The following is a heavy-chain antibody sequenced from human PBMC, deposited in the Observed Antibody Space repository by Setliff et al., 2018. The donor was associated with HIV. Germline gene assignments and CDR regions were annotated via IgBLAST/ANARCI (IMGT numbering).Heavy chain of an antibody. CDR2: IYTSGST. Sequence: SETLSLTCTVSGGSIRSFFWSWIRQPPGKGLEWIGHIYTSGSTNYNPSLKSRVTMSVDTSKNQFSLNLSSVTAADTAVYYCALDPGYRRDYWGQGTRVTVSS. V-gene: IGHV4-4*08. CDR1: GGSIRSFF. J-gene: IGHJ4*02. D-gene: IGHD5-12*01. CDR3: ALDPGYRRDY.